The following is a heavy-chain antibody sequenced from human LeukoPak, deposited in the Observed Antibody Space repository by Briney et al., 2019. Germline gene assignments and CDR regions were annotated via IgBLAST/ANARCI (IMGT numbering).Heavy chain of an antibody. CDR2: ISGSGGST. D-gene: IGHD1-26*01. CDR3: ARVPSGSYSGSDY. V-gene: IGHV3-23*01. CDR1: GFTFSSYW. J-gene: IGHJ4*02. Sequence: GGSLRLSCAASGFTFSSYWMNWVRQAPGKGLVWVSAISGSGGSTYYADSVKGRFTISRDNSKNTLYLQMNSLRAEDTAVYYCARVPSGSYSGSDYWGQGTLVTVSS.